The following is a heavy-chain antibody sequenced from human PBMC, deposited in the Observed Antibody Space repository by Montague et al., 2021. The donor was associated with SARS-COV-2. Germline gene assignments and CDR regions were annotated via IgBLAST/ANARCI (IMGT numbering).Heavy chain of an antibody. CDR1: GGSITGFS. D-gene: IGHD6-6*01. CDR3: ARTRTRPWSLDS. V-gene: IGHV4-4*07. J-gene: IGHJ4*02. Sequence: SETLSLTCAVSGGSITGFSWSWVRQPAGKGLEWIGLVTTSGTTNYSPSLRSRVTMSVDTSKNQFSLTLSSVTAADTAIYYCARTRTRPWSLDSWGQGTLVTVSS. CDR2: VTTSGTT.